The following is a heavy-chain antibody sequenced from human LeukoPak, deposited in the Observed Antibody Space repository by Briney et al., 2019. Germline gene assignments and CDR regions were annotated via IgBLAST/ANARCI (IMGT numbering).Heavy chain of an antibody. Sequence: GGSLRLSCEASGFTFNTYSMNWARQAPGKGLEWVSSIDSSGGYMFYADSVKGRFIISRDNAKDSLYLQMDSLRADDTATYYCAKWRGDYTCVDYWGQGTLVTVSS. V-gene: IGHV3-21*06. CDR1: GFTFNTYS. J-gene: IGHJ4*02. D-gene: IGHD4-17*01. CDR2: IDSSGGYM. CDR3: AKWRGDYTCVDY.